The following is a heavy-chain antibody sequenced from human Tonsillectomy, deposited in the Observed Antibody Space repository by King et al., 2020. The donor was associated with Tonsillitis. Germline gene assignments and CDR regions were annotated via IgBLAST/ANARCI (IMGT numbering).Heavy chain of an antibody. Sequence: LQLQESGPGLVKPSETLSLTCTVSGGSISGSSYYWGWIRQPPGRGLEWIGSIYYTGSTYYNPSLKSRVTISVDTSKNQFSLNLSSVTAADTAVYYCARPHKRIAVTCPFDSWGQGSLVTVSS. D-gene: IGHD6-19*01. CDR1: GGSISGSSYY. CDR2: IYYTGST. J-gene: IGHJ5*01. CDR3: ARPHKRIAVTCPFDS. V-gene: IGHV4-39*01.